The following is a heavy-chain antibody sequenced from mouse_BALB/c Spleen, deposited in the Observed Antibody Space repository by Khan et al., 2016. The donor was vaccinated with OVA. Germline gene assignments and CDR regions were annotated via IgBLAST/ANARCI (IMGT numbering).Heavy chain of an antibody. CDR2: ISYSGST. J-gene: IGHJ2*01. CDR1: GYSITSDYA. V-gene: IGHV3-2*02. CDR3: ARSIMAN. Sequence: VQLKQSGPGLVKPSQSLSLTCTVTGYSITSDYAWNWIRQFPGNKLEWMGYISYSGSTSYNPPLKSRISITRDTSKNQCFLQLNSVTTGDTATYYCARSIMANWGQGTTLTVSA.